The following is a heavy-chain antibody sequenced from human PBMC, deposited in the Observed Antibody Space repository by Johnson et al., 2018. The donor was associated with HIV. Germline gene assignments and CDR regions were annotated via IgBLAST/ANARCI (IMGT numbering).Heavy chain of an antibody. D-gene: IGHD5-18*01. CDR3: AKDMGVETAMTPWAFDI. V-gene: IGHV3-30*02. CDR1: GFTFSSYG. CDR2: IRYDGSNK. Sequence: QVQLVESGGGVVQPGGSLRLSCAASGFTFSSYGMHWVRQAPGKGLEWVAFIRYDGSNKYYADSVKGRFTISRDNSKNTLYLQMNRLRAEDTAVYYCAKDMGVETAMTPWAFDIWGQGTMVTVSS. J-gene: IGHJ3*02.